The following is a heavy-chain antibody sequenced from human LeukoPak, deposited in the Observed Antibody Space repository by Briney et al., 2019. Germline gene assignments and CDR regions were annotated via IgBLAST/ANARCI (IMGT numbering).Heavy chain of an antibody. D-gene: IGHD3-10*01. V-gene: IGHV4-39*07. Sequence: SETLSLTCTVSGGSISSSSYYWGWIRQPPGKGLEWIGSIYYSGSTYYNPSLKSRVTISVDTSKNQFSLKLSSVTAADTAVYYCARGGITMVRGVTRALDYWGQGTLVTVSS. CDR1: GGSISSSSYY. CDR3: ARGGITMVRGVTRALDY. CDR2: IYYSGST. J-gene: IGHJ4*02.